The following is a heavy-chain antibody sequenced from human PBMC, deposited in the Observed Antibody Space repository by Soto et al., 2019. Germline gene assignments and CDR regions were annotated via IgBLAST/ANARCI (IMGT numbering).Heavy chain of an antibody. CDR3: ATDQGAGGGWPVWDS. D-gene: IGHD6-19*01. J-gene: IGHJ4*02. Sequence: EVQLLESGGGLVQPGGSLRLSCTASGFTFSNCAMTWVRQAPGKGLEWVSSISASGGSIFYADSVKGRFTISRDNSKNTLYLQMNILRADDTALFYCATDQGAGGGWPVWDSWGQGTLVTVFS. CDR1: GFTFSNCA. CDR2: ISASGGSI. V-gene: IGHV3-23*01.